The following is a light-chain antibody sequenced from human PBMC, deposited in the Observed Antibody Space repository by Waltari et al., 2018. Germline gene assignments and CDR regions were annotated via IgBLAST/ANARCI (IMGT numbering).Light chain of an antibody. Sequence: DIVLTQSPGTLSLSPVKRATLPCRANQHVVNNYLAWYQQKPGQAPRLLIYAAANRATGLPDRFSGSGSGTDFTITISRLEHEDFAVYYCQQYGTSKTFGQGTKVEIK. J-gene: IGKJ1*01. CDR3: QQYGTSKT. CDR2: AAA. CDR1: QHVVNNY. V-gene: IGKV3-20*01.